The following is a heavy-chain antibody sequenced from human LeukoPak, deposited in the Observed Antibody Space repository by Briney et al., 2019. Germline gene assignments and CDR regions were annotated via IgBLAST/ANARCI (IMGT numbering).Heavy chain of an antibody. CDR2: ISSSGSTI. V-gene: IGHV3-11*04. Sequence: PGGSLRLSCAASGFTFRSYWMSWIRQAPGKGLEWVSYISSSGSTIYYADSVKGRFTISRDNAKNSLYLQMNSLRAEDTAVYYCARADCSSTSCSFYYYYMDVWGKGTTVTVSS. CDR1: GFTFRSYW. CDR3: ARADCSSTSCSFYYYYMDV. J-gene: IGHJ6*03. D-gene: IGHD2-2*01.